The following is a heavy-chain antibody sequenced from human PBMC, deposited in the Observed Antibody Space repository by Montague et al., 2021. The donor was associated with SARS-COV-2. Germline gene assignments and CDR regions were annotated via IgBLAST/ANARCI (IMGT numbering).Heavy chain of an antibody. Sequence: SETLSLTCTVSGGSISSSNYYWGWIRQPPGNGLEWIGNMYYSGSTYYTPSLKSRVTISIDTSKNQFSLKLSSVTAADTAVYYCARDDIVLEGVTKGMDVWGQGTTVTASS. CDR1: GGSISSSNYY. CDR2: MYYSGST. CDR3: ARDDIVLEGVTKGMDV. D-gene: IGHD3-16*01. V-gene: IGHV4-39*07. J-gene: IGHJ6*02.